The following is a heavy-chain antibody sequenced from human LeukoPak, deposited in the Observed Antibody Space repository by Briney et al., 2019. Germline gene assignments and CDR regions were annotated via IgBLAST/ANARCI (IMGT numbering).Heavy chain of an antibody. V-gene: IGHV1-2*02. CDR2: INPNSGGT. CDR1: GYTFTGYY. D-gene: IGHD3-3*01. J-gene: IGHJ4*02. CDR3: ARDRTYYDFWSGSDY. Sequence: ASVKVSCKASGYTFTGYYMHWVRRAPGQGLEWMGWINPNSGGTNYAQKFQGRVTMTRDTSISTAYMELSRLRSDDTAVYYCARDRTYYDFWSGSDYWGQGTLVTVSS.